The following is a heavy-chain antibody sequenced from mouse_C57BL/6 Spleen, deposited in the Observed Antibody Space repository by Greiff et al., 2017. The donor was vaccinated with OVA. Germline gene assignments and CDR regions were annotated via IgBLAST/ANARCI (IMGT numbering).Heavy chain of an antibody. CDR2: INPNNGGT. J-gene: IGHJ2*01. CDR1: GYTFTDYY. D-gene: IGHD2-3*01. V-gene: IGHV1-26*01. CDR3: ARRGLDGYYDY. Sequence: EVQLQQSGPELVKPGASVKISCKASGYTFTDYYMNWVKQSHGKSLEWIGDINPNNGGTSYNQKFKGKATLTVDKSSSTAYMELRSLTSEDSAVYYCARRGLDGYYDYWGQGTTLTVSS.